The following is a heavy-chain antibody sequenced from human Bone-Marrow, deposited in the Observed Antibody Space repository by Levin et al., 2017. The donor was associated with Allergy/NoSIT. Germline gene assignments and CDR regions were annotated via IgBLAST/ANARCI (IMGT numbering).Heavy chain of an antibody. CDR1: GFTFSNYW. Sequence: GESLKISCAASGFTFSNYWMYWVRQAPGKGLVWVSRIHIDGSNITYADSVKGRFTISRDNAESTLYLQMNSLRGDDTAVYYCARSLPLYSSGWHGNSYYYGLDVWGQGTTVIVSS. CDR3: ARSLPLYSSGWHGNSYYYGLDV. V-gene: IGHV3-74*01. D-gene: IGHD6-19*01. J-gene: IGHJ6*02. CDR2: IHIDGSNI.